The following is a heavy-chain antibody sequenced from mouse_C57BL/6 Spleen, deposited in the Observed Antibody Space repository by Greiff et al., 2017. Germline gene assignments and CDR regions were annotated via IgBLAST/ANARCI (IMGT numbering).Heavy chain of an antibody. V-gene: IGHV1-53*01. J-gene: IGHJ1*03. D-gene: IGHD1-1*01. CDR3: ARYCHYYGSSYWYFDV. CDR2: INPSNGGT. CDR1: GYTFPSYW. Sequence: VQLQQPGTELVNPGASVKLSCKASGYTFPSYWLHWVKQRPGQGLEWIGNINPSNGGTNYNAKFKSKATLTVDKSSSPAYMQLSSLTSEDSAVYYCARYCHYYGSSYWYFDVWGTGTTVTVSS.